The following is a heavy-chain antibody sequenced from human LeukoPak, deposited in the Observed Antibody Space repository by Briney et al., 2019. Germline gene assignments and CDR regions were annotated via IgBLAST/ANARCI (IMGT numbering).Heavy chain of an antibody. Sequence: GASVKVSCKASGYTFTSYYMHWVRQAPGQGLEWMGIINPSGGSTSYAQKFQGRVTMTRDTSTSTVYMELSSLRSEDTAVYYCAREGGDAYCGDCYIDYYMDVWGKGTTVTVSS. CDR1: GYTFTSYY. CDR3: AREGGDAYCGDCYIDYYMDV. D-gene: IGHD2-21*01. J-gene: IGHJ6*03. CDR2: INPSGGST. V-gene: IGHV1-46*03.